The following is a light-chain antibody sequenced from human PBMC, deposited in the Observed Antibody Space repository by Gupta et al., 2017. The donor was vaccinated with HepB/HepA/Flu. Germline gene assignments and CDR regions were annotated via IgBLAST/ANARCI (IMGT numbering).Light chain of an antibody. CDR2: GAS. CDR1: QSVSSSY. Sequence: EIVLTQSPGTLSLSPGERATLSCRASQSVSSSYLAWYQQKPGQAPRLLIYGASSRATGIPERFSGSGSGTDFTLTIRRLEPGDVAVYYCQQYSSSRITFGQGTRLEIK. J-gene: IGKJ5*01. V-gene: IGKV3-20*01. CDR3: QQYSSSRIT.